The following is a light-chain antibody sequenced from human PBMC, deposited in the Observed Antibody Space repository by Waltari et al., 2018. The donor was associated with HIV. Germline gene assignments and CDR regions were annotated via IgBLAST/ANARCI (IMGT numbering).Light chain of an antibody. V-gene: IGLV2-8*01. CDR2: EVN. CDR1: SSDVGDYKH. J-gene: IGLJ3*02. CDR3: SSYVGSNRV. Sequence: QSALTQPPSASGSPGQSVTISCNGISSDVGDYKHVSWYQQHPGKAPQLMIYEVNKRPSGVPDRFSGSKSGNTASLTVSGLQAEDEADYYCSSYVGSNRVFGGGTKLTVL.